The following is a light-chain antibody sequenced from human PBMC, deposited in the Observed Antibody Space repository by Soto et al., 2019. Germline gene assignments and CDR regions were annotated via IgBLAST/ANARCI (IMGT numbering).Light chain of an antibody. CDR3: QQRSKWPVT. Sequence: EIVLTQSPDTLSLSPGERAIFSCRTSQSIGSTLAWYPHKPGQAPRLLIYDASKRATGIPARFSGSGSGTDFTLTISSLEPEDFAVYFCQQRSKWPVTFGPGTTVDIK. CDR1: QSIGST. J-gene: IGKJ3*01. CDR2: DAS. V-gene: IGKV3-11*01.